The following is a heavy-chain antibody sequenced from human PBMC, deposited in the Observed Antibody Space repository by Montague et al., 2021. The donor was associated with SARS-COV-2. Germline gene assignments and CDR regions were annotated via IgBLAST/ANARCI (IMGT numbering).Heavy chain of an antibody. CDR3: ARFGSGTLEFDL. CDR1: GGSISSYY. Sequence: TLSLTCTVSGGSISSYYWSWIRQPPGKGLEWIGYIYYSGSTNYNPSLKSRVTISLDTSKNQFSLKLNSVTAADTAVYFCARFGSGTLEFDLWGQGTLVTVSS. CDR2: IYYSGST. J-gene: IGHJ4*02. D-gene: IGHD1-26*01. V-gene: IGHV4-59*13.